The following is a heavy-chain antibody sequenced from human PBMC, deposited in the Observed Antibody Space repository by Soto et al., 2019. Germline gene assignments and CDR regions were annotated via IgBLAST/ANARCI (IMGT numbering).Heavy chain of an antibody. CDR1: GFTFSSYV. V-gene: IGHV3-23*01. J-gene: IGHJ5*02. CDR3: AKELGDYYYSSGPWFDP. Sequence: GGSLRLSCAASGFTFSSYVMSWVRQAPGKGLEWVSAISGSGGNTYYADSVKGRFTISRDNSKNTLFLQMNSLRAEDTALYFCAKELGDYYYSSGPWFDPWGQGTLATVSP. D-gene: IGHD3-22*01. CDR2: ISGSGGNT.